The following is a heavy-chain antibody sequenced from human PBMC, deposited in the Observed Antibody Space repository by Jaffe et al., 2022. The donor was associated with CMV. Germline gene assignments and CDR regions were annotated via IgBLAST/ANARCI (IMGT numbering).Heavy chain of an antibody. CDR3: AREDTAMVTTLDY. D-gene: IGHD5-18*01. CDR2: IKQDGSEK. CDR1: GFTFSSYW. J-gene: IGHJ4*02. Sequence: EVQLVESGGGLVQPGGSLRLSCAASGFTFSSYWMSWVRQAPGKGLEWVANIKQDGSEKYYVDSVKGRFTISRDNAKNSLYLQMNSLRAEDTAVYYCAREDTAMVTTLDYWGQGTLVTVSS. V-gene: IGHV3-7*01.